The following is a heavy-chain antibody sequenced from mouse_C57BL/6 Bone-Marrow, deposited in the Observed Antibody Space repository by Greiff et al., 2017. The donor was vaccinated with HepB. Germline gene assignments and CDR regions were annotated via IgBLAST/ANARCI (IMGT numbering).Heavy chain of an antibody. Sequence: QVQLQQSGAELARPGASVKLSCKASGYTFTSYGIGWVRKRTGQGLEWIGEIYPRSGNTYSNEKLKGKATLTADKSSSTAYMDLRSLTSEDSAVYCRARSDGYYAMDYWGQGTSVTVSS. CDR1: GYTFTSYG. D-gene: IGHD2-3*01. CDR3: ARSDGYYAMDY. V-gene: IGHV1-81*01. J-gene: IGHJ4*01. CDR2: IYPRSGNT.